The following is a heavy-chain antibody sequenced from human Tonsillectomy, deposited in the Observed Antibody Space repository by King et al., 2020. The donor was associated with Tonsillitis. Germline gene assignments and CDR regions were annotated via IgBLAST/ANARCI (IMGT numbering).Heavy chain of an antibody. Sequence: QLVQSGAEVKKPGESLKISCQGSGFSFTNYWIGWVRQMPGKGREWMGIIYPGDSDTTYGPSFQGQVTISVDKSISTAYLQWNSLKASDTAMYYCARHGRSREDWYFDLWGRGTLVTVSS. J-gene: IGHJ2*01. D-gene: IGHD2-15*01. V-gene: IGHV5-51*01. CDR3: ARHGRSREDWYFDL. CDR2: IYPGDSDT. CDR1: GFSFTNYW.